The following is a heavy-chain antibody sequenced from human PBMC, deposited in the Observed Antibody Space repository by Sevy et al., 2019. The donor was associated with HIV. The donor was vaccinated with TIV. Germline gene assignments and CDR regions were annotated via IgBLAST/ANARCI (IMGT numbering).Heavy chain of an antibody. V-gene: IGHV3-48*01. CDR3: AREGGYTDQGMDV. J-gene: IGHJ6*02. CDR2: ISSSSII. Sequence: GGSLRLSCAASGFTFSNYNMNWVRQAPGKGLEWVSYISSSSIIYYADSVKGRFTIFRDDAKKSLYVQMNSLRAEDTAVYYCAREGGYTDQGMDVWGQGTTVTVSS. D-gene: IGHD5-12*01. CDR1: GFTFSNYN.